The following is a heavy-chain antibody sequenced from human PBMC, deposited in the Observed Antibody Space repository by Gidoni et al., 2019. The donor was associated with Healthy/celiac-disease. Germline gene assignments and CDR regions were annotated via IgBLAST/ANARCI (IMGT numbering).Heavy chain of an antibody. CDR3: AKDRGIHYGMDV. CDR1: GFPFGSYA. Sequence: EVQLLESGGGLVQPGGSLRLSCAASGFPFGSYAMSWVRQAPGKGLEWVSAIRGSGGSTYYADSVKGRFTISRDNSKNTLYLQMNSLRAEDTAVYYCAKDRGIHYGMDVWGQGTTVTVSS. J-gene: IGHJ6*02. V-gene: IGHV3-23*01. D-gene: IGHD3-10*01. CDR2: IRGSGGST.